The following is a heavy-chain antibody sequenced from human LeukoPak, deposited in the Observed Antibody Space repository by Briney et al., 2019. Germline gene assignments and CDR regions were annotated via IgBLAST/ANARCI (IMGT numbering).Heavy chain of an antibody. Sequence: SETLSLTCTVSGGSISSYYWSWIRQPPGKGPEWIGYIYYSGSTNYNPSLKSRVAISVDTSKNQFSLKLSSVTAADTAVYYCASGGSSSWRYFDYWGQGTLVTVSS. CDR1: GGSISSYY. V-gene: IGHV4-59*01. CDR3: ASGGSSSWRYFDY. D-gene: IGHD6-13*01. J-gene: IGHJ4*02. CDR2: IYYSGST.